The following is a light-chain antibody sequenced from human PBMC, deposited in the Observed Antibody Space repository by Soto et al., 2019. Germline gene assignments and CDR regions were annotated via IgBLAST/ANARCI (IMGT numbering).Light chain of an antibody. J-gene: IGKJ4*01. V-gene: IGKV3-11*01. CDR1: QSVSNY. Sequence: IVFTHSSVTRSLSPGEGAALSCRASQSVSNYLVWYQQKPGQAPRLLIYDASNRATGIPARFSGSGSGTDFTLTISSLEPEDFAIYYCQQRSNWPPTFGGGTKVDIK. CDR3: QQRSNWPPT. CDR2: DAS.